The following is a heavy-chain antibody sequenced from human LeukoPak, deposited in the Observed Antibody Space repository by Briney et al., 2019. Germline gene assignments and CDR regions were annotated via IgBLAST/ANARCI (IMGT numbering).Heavy chain of an antibody. CDR3: ARHGRIYYGSGSSFDY. J-gene: IGHJ4*02. V-gene: IGHV4-34*01. CDR2: INHSGST. CDR1: GGSFSGYY. D-gene: IGHD3-10*01. Sequence: PETLSLTCAVYGGSFSGYYWSWIRQPPGKGLEWIGEINHSGSTNYNPSLKSRVTISVDTSKNQFSLKLSSVTAADTAVYYCARHGRIYYGSGSSFDYWGQGTLVTVSS.